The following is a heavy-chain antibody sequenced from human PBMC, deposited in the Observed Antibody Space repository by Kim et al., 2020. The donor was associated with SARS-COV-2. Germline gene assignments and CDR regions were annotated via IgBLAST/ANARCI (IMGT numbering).Heavy chain of an antibody. CDR3: ARQRAGFFDP. Sequence: SETLSLTCTVSGGSISSYYWSWIRQPPGKGLEWIGYIYYSGSTNYNPSLKSRVTISVDTSKNQFSLKLSSVTAADTAVYYCARQRAGFFDPWGQGTLVTV. V-gene: IGHV4-59*08. J-gene: IGHJ5*02. CDR2: IYYSGST. CDR1: GGSISSYY.